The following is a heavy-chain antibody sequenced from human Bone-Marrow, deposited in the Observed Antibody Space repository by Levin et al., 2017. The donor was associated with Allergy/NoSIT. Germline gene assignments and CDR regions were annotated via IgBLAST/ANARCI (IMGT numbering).Heavy chain of an antibody. D-gene: IGHD4-11*01. CDR2: VYPSGKT. J-gene: IGHJ5*02. V-gene: IGHV4-4*07. Sequence: SETLSLTCSLFGGSFSTYYWTWVRQPAGKTLEWVGRVYPSGKTDYNPSLNGRVTMSRDTSTDQFSLTLKSGTAADTATYFCARELSDLQGRLRFDPWGPGVPVTVSS. CDR1: GGSFSTYY. CDR3: ARELSDLQGRLRFDP.